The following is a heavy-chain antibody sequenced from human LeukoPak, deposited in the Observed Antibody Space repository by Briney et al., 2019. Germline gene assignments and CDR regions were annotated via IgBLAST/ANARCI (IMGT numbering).Heavy chain of an antibody. Sequence: PGGSLRLSCAASGFTFSSYGMPWVRQAPGKGLEWVAVISYDGSNKYYADSVKGRFTISRDNSKNTLYLQMNSLRAEDTAVYYCAKDSSSSWSFDYWGQGTLVTVSS. D-gene: IGHD6-13*01. CDR1: GFTFSSYG. V-gene: IGHV3-30*18. CDR2: ISYDGSNK. CDR3: AKDSSSSWSFDY. J-gene: IGHJ4*02.